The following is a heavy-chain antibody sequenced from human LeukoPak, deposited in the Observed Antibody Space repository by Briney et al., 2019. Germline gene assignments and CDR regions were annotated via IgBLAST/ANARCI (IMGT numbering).Heavy chain of an antibody. CDR2: INSDGSST. CDR3: ARVKSWYLPFDY. V-gene: IGHV3-74*01. D-gene: IGHD2-15*01. Sequence: GGSLRLSCAASGFTFSSYWMHWVRQATGKGLVWVSRINSDGSSTSYADSVKGRFTISRDNAKNTLYLQMNSLRAEDTAVYYCARVKSWYLPFDYWGQGTLVTVSS. J-gene: IGHJ4*02. CDR1: GFTFSSYW.